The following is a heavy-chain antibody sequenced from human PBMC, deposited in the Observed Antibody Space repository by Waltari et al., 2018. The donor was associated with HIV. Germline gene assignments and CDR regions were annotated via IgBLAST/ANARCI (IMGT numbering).Heavy chain of an antibody. CDR3: ARHMVRGVIIPHFDY. D-gene: IGHD3-10*01. Sequence: QLQLQQSGPGLVQPSEPLSLTCTVSGGSIRSSTSYLRWIGQPPGKGLEWIGSFEYRGSTYYNPSIKSRVTISVDTSKIQFSLKLSSVTAADTAVYYCARHMVRGVIIPHFDYWGQGTLVTVSS. J-gene: IGHJ4*02. CDR2: FEYRGST. CDR1: GGSIRSSTSY. V-gene: IGHV4-39*07.